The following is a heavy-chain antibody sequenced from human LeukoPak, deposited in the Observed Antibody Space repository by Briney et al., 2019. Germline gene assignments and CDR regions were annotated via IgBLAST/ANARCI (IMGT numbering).Heavy chain of an antibody. CDR2: ISYGGSA. Sequence: PSETLSLTCNVSGGSISPYYWSWIRQPPGKGLEWIGSISYGGSANYSPSLKSRVSISVDTSKNQFSLKLTSVTAADTAVHYCARHAGADSSGWYYFDYWGQGSLVTVSS. CDR3: ARHAGADSSGWYYFDY. D-gene: IGHD6-13*01. J-gene: IGHJ4*02. CDR1: GGSISPYY. V-gene: IGHV4-59*08.